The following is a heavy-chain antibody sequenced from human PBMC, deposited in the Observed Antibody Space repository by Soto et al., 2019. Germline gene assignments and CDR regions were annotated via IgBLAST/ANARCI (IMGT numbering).Heavy chain of an antibody. D-gene: IGHD4-17*01. CDR2: IYYSGST. CDR1: GGSISSGGYY. J-gene: IGHJ3*02. V-gene: IGHV4-31*03. Sequence: SETLSLTCTVSGGSISSGGYYWSWIRQHPGKGLEWIGYIYYSGSTYYNPSLKSRVTISVDTSKNQFSLKLSSVTAADTAVYYCNGVTTLKPTRGPSDAFDIWGQGTMVTVSS. CDR3: NGVTTLKPTRGPSDAFDI.